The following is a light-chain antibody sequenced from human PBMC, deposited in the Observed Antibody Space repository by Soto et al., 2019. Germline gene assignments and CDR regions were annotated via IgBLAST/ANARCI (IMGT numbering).Light chain of an antibody. CDR1: SSDVGGYNY. CDR2: DVS. CDR3: SSYTSSITVV. V-gene: IGLV2-14*03. Sequence: QSALTQPASVSGSPGQSITIPCTGTSSDVGGYNYVSWHQQHPGKVPKLMIYDVSHRPSGVSNRFSGSKSGNTASLTISGLQAEDEADYYCSSYTSSITVVFGGGTKLTVL. J-gene: IGLJ2*01.